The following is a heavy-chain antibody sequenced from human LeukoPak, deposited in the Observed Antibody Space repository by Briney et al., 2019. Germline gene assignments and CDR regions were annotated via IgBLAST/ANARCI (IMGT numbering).Heavy chain of an antibody. CDR2: IYYSGST. CDR1: GGSISSYY. D-gene: IGHD3-22*01. V-gene: IGHV4-59*08. Sequence: SETLSLTCTVSGGSISSYYWSWIRQPPGKGLEWIGYIYYSGSTNYNPSLKSRVTISVDTSKNQFSLKLSSVTAADTAVCYCARVYDSSGYYYYYYGMDVWGQGTTVTVSS. J-gene: IGHJ6*02. CDR3: ARVYDSSGYYYYYYGMDV.